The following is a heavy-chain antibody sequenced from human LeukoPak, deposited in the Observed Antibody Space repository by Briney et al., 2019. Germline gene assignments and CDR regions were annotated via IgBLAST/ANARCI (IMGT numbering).Heavy chain of an antibody. V-gene: IGHV3-23*01. J-gene: IGHJ4*02. Sequence: PGGSLRLSCAASGFTFSNAWMSWARQAPGKGLEWVSTISGSGGSTYYADSVKGRFTISRDNSKNTLYVQMNSLRAEDTAVYYCAKAGDIYYFDYWGQGTPVTASS. CDR1: GFTFSNAW. CDR2: ISGSGGST. CDR3: AKAGDIYYFDY. D-gene: IGHD5-12*01.